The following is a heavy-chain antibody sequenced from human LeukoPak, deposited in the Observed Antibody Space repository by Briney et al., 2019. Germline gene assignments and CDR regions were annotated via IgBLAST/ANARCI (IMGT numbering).Heavy chain of an antibody. J-gene: IGHJ6*03. Sequence: SQTLSLTCAVSGGSISSGGYSWSWVRQPPGEGLEWVGYIYHSGSTYYNPSLQSRVTISLDRSKNQFSLKLSSVTAADTAVYYCARLGRGSYPYYYYCYYMDVWGKGTTVTVSS. V-gene: IGHV4-30-2*01. CDR2: IYHSGST. CDR3: ARLGRGSYPYYYYCYYMDV. D-gene: IGHD1-26*01. CDR1: GGSISSGGYS.